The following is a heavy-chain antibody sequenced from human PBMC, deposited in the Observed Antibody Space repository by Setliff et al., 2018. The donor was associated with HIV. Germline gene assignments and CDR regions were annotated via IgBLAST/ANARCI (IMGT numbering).Heavy chain of an antibody. D-gene: IGHD6-19*01. V-gene: IGHV4-59*08. CDR1: GASISSFY. J-gene: IGHJ5*02. CDR3: ARLNQQWLVRDSGSNWFDP. CDR2: IYYSGST. Sequence: SETLSLTCTVSGASISSFYWSWIRQPPGKGLDWIGYIYYSGSTNYNPSLKSRVTMSVDTSKNRFSLKLNSVTAAGTAVYYCARLNQQWLVRDSGSNWFDPWGQGILVTVSS.